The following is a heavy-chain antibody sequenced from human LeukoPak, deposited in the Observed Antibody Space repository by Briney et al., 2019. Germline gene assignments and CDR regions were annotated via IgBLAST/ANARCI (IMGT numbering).Heavy chain of an antibody. D-gene: IGHD3-10*01. V-gene: IGHV5-51*01. CDR1: GYSFTSYW. CDR3: ARHSVTMVRGVMDRWFDP. Sequence: GESLKISCKGSGYSFTSYWIGWVRQMPGKGLEWMGIIYPGDSDTRYSPSFQGQVTISADKSISTAYLQWSSLKASDTAMYYCARHSVTMVRGVMDRWFDPWGQGTLVTASS. J-gene: IGHJ5*02. CDR2: IYPGDSDT.